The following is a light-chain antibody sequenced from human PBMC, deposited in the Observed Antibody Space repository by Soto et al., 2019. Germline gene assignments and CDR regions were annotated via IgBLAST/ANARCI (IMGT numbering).Light chain of an antibody. J-gene: IGKJ3*01. CDR3: QQYCISPFT. CDR1: QSVSSSY. CDR2: GAS. V-gene: IGKV3-20*01. Sequence: EIVLTQSPGTLSLSPGERATLFCRASQSVSSSYLAWYQQKPGQAPRLLIYGASSRATGIPDRFSGSGSGTDFTLTISRLEPEDFTVYYCQQYCISPFTFGPGTKVDVK.